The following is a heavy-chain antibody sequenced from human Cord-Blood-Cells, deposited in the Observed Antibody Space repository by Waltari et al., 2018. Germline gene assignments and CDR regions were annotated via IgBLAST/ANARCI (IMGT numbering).Heavy chain of an antibody. CDR3: ARAPQRFWSGHNWFDP. V-gene: IGHV1-8*03. D-gene: IGHD3-3*02. Sequence: QVQLAQSGAEVKKPGASVKVSCKASGYTFTSSDITWVRQVTGKGLEWMGWMNPNSGNTGYAQKFQGRVTITRNTSIRTAYMELSSLRSEDTAVYYCARAPQRFWSGHNWFDPWGQGTLVTVSS. CDR2: MNPNSGNT. CDR1: GYTFTSSD. J-gene: IGHJ5*02.